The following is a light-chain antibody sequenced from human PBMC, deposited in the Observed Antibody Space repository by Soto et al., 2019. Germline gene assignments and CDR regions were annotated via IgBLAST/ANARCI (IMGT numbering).Light chain of an antibody. CDR2: GAS. CDR3: QKFNDWPRT. CDR1: QSVTSN. V-gene: IGKV3-15*01. Sequence: IVMTQSPVTLSVSPGERATLSCRASQSVTSNLAWYQQKPGQASRLLIYGASTRATGIPARFSGSGSGTEFTLTISNLQSEDFAIYYCQKFNDWPRTFGQGTTV. J-gene: IGKJ1*01.